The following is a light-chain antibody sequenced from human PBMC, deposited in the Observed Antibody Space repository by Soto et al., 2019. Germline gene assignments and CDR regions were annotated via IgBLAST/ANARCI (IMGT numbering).Light chain of an antibody. CDR1: SSDVGGYNY. Sequence: QSVLTQPASVSGSPGQSITISCTGTSSDVGGYNYVSWYQEHPGKAPKLMIYDVSNPPSGVSSRFSGSKSGNTASLTISGLQAEDEADYYCSSYTSDSTYVFGTGTKLTVL. CDR3: SSYTSDSTYV. J-gene: IGLJ1*01. CDR2: DVS. V-gene: IGLV2-14*01.